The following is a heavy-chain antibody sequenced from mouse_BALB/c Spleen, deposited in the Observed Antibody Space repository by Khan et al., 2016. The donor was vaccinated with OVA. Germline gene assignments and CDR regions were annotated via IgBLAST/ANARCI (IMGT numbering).Heavy chain of an antibody. V-gene: IGHV1-22*01. CDR2: INTKNGMT. CDR1: GYTFTEYT. CDR3: ARDARRY. J-gene: IGHJ4*01. Sequence: VQLKESGPELVKPGAAVKISCKTSGYTFTEYTLHWVKQSHGKSFEWIGVINTKNGMTSYTQKFKGKATLTVDNSSSTAYMEFRSLTSEDSGVYYCARDARRYWGQGTSVTVSS.